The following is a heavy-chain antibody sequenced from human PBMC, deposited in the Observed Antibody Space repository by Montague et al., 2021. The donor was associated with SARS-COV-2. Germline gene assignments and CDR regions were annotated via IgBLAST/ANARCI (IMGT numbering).Heavy chain of an antibody. J-gene: IGHJ4*02. V-gene: IGHV4-39*07. CDR1: GGSISSSKYY. D-gene: IGHD3-10*01. CDR3: ARSLDPSGTYYLPY. Sequence: SETLSLACTVSGGSISSSKYYWGWIRQPPGKGLEWIGNMYYSGSTYYNPSLKSRVTISIDTSKNQFSLKLSSVTAADTAVYYCARSLDPSGTYYLPYWGQGTLVTVSS. CDR2: MYYSGST.